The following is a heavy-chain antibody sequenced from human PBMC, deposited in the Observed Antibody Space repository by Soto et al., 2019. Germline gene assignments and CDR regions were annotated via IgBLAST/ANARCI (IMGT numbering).Heavy chain of an antibody. J-gene: IGHJ4*02. V-gene: IGHV4-59*08. D-gene: IGHD3-9*01. Sequence: SETLSLTCTVSGGSIGTYYWSWIRQPPGKGLEWIGYIYYRGNTDYNPSLKSRVTISLDTPKNQFSLKLSSVTAADTAVYYCARHPGYYDILTGYTTHYFDYWGQGTLVTVS. CDR3: ARHPGYYDILTGYTTHYFDY. CDR1: GGSIGTYY. CDR2: IYYRGNT.